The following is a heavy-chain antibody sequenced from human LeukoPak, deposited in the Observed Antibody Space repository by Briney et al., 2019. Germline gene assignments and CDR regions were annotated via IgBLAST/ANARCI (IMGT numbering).Heavy chain of an antibody. Sequence: ASVKVSCKASGYTFTSYGISWVRQAPGQGLEWMGWISAYNGNTNYAQKLQGRVTMTTDTSTSTAYMELRSLRSDDTAVYYCARVAHGSGSYSPFDPWGQGTLVTVSS. CDR3: ARVAHGSGSYSPFDP. D-gene: IGHD3-10*01. CDR1: GYTFTSYG. CDR2: ISAYNGNT. V-gene: IGHV1-18*01. J-gene: IGHJ5*02.